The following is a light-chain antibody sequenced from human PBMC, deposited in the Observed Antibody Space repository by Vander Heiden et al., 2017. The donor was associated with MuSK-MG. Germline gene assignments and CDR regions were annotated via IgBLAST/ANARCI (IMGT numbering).Light chain of an antibody. CDR2: DAT. J-gene: IGKJ3*01. CDR1: QSVSSY. CDR3: QHRSSLPFT. Sequence: EIVLTHSPATLSLSPGERATLSCRASQSVSSYLVWYQQKPGQAPRLLTHDATDRATGIPARFSASGSGTDFTLTISSLEPEDFGVYYCQHRSSLPFTFGPGTKVEVK. V-gene: IGKV3-11*01.